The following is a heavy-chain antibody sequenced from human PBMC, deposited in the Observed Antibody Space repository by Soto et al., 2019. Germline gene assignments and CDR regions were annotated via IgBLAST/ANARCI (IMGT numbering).Heavy chain of an antibody. CDR3: AREMWIPSGPQNFFDY. J-gene: IGHJ4*02. CDR1: GYRFKSYG. Sequence: ASVKVSCKASGYRFKSYGIIWVRQTPGQGLEWMGYISPNSGDTRYAQNLQGRVTMTTDTSTNTAYMELTSLTSDDTALYYCAREMWIPSGPQNFFDYWGLGARVTVSS. V-gene: IGHV1-18*01. D-gene: IGHD6-25*01. CDR2: ISPNSGDT.